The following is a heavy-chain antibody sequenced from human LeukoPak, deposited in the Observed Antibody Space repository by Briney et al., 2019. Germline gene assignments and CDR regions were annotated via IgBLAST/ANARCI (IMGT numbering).Heavy chain of an antibody. D-gene: IGHD3-3*01. J-gene: IGHJ3*02. CDR2: INHSGST. Sequence: KPSETLSLXCAVYSGSYSGYYWSWIRQPPGKGLESIGEINHSGSTNYNPSLKSRVTISVDTSKNQFSLKLSSVTAADTAVYYCATGRGLRFLEWAPLAFDIWGQGTMVTVSS. CDR1: SGSYSGYY. V-gene: IGHV4-34*01. CDR3: ATGRGLRFLEWAPLAFDI.